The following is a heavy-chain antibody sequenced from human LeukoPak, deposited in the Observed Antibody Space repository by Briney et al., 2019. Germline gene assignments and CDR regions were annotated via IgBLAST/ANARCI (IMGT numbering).Heavy chain of an antibody. Sequence: GGSLRLSCAASGFTFSSYAMSWVRQAPGKGLEWVSAISGSGGSTYYADSVKGRFTISRDNSKNTLYLQMNSLIAEDTAVYYCAKDREWGYSYGSNWFDPWGQGTLVTVAS. CDR2: ISGSGGST. J-gene: IGHJ5*02. CDR3: AKDREWGYSYGSNWFDP. CDR1: GFTFSSYA. V-gene: IGHV3-23*01. D-gene: IGHD5-18*01.